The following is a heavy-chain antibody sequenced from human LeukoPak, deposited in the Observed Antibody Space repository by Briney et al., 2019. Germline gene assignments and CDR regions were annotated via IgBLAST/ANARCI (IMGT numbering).Heavy chain of an antibody. V-gene: IGHV1-3*03. D-gene: IGHD2-15*01. J-gene: IGHJ4*02. CDR2: INAGNGNT. CDR3: ARGIRGGKPYCSGGSCFSDDHPLFDY. CDR1: GYTFSSYA. Sequence: GGSVKVSCKASGYTFSSYAMHWVRQAPGQRLEWMRWINAGNGNTKYSQEFQGRVTVTRDSSASTVYMELSSLRSEDMAVYYCARGIRGGKPYCSGGSCFSDDHPLFDYWGQGTRVTVSS.